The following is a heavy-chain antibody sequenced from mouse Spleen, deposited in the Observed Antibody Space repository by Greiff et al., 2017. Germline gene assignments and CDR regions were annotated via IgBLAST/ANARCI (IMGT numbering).Heavy chain of an antibody. CDR2: IDPSDSYT. D-gene: IGHD1-1*01. J-gene: IGHJ1*03. CDR3: ARGSSHWYFDV. V-gene: IGHV1-69*01. Sequence: QVQLQQPGAELVMPGASVKLSCKASGYTFTSYWMHWVKQRPGQGLEWIGEIDPSDSYTNYNQKFKGKATLTVDKSSSTAYMQLSSLTSEDSAVYYCARGSSHWYFDVWGTGTTVTVSS. CDR1: GYTFTSYW.